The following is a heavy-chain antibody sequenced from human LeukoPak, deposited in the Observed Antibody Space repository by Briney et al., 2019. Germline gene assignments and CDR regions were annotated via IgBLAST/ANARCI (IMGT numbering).Heavy chain of an antibody. D-gene: IGHD2-15*01. CDR2: ISGSGGST. Sequence: SGGSLRLFCAASGFTFSSYAMSWVRQAPGKGLEWGSAISGSGGSTYYADSVKGRFTISRANSKNTLYLQMNSLRAEDTAVYYCAKSILIDYWGHGTLVTVSS. CDR3: AKSILIDY. J-gene: IGHJ4*01. V-gene: IGHV3-23*01. CDR1: GFTFSSYA.